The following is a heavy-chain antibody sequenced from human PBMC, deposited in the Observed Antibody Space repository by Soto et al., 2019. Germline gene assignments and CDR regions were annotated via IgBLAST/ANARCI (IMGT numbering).Heavy chain of an antibody. J-gene: IGHJ6*02. Sequence: EVQLLESGGGLVQPGGSLRLSCAASGFTFSSYAMSWVRQAPGKGLEWVSAISGSGGSTYYADSVKGRFTISRDNSKNTLYLQMNSLRAEDTAVYYCAKEGPITMIVVVISGMDVWGQGTTVTVSS. V-gene: IGHV3-23*01. CDR1: GFTFSSYA. CDR2: ISGSGGST. D-gene: IGHD3-22*01. CDR3: AKEGPITMIVVVISGMDV.